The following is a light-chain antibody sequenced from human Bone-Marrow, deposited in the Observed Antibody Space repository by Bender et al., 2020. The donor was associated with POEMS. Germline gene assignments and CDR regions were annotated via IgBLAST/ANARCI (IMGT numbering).Light chain of an antibody. Sequence: SYILTQPPSVSVAPGQTARITCGGNNIGDKNVHWYQQKPGRAPVLVVYDDSARPSEIPERFSGSKSGTSASLAISGLRSEDEADYYCAAWDDTLNLVWVFGGGTKLTVL. V-gene: IGLV3-21*02. J-gene: IGLJ3*02. CDR2: DDS. CDR3: AAWDDTLNLVWV. CDR1: NIGDKN.